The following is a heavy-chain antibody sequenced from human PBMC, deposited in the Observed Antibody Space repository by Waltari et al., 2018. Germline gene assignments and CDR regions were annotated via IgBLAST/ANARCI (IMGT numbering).Heavy chain of an antibody. D-gene: IGHD5-18*01. J-gene: IGHJ6*04. V-gene: IGHV3-23*01. Sequence: EVQLLESGGGLVQPGGSMRLSCAASGFTFSSSAMSWVRQAPGTGLERVSAISGSGGSTNDEDTLKRRFTISRDNTKKTLNLRMNSLRAEDTAVYYCAKDPWIQRWFDYYYGMDVWGEVTTVTVSS. CDR1: GFTFSSSA. CDR3: AKDPWIQRWFDYYYGMDV. CDR2: ISGSGGST.